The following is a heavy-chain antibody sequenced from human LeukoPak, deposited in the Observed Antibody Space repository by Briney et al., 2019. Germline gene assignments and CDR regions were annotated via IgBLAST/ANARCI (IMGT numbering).Heavy chain of an antibody. Sequence: GRSLRLSCAASGFTFSSYAMHWVRQAPGKGLEWVAVISYDGSNKYYADSVKGRFTISRDNSKNTLYLQMNSLRAEDTAVYYCASRPDYFDYWGQGTLVTVSS. CDR3: ASRPDYFDY. J-gene: IGHJ4*02. V-gene: IGHV3-30-3*01. CDR1: GFTFSSYA. CDR2: ISYDGSNK.